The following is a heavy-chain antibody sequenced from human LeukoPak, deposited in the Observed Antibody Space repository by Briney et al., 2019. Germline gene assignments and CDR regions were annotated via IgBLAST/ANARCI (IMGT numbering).Heavy chain of an antibody. CDR1: GFTFSSYA. D-gene: IGHD6-19*01. CDR2: ISGSGGST. CDR3: AKGIAVAGTWARNY. Sequence: GGSLRLSCAASGFTFSSYAMSWVRQAPGKGREWVSAISGSGGSTYYADSVKGRFTISRDNSKNTLYLQMTSLRAEDTAVYYCAKGIAVAGTWARNYWGQGTLVSVSS. J-gene: IGHJ4*02. V-gene: IGHV3-23*01.